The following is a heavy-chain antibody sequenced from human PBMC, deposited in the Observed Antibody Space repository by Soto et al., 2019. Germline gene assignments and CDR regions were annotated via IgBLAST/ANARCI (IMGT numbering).Heavy chain of an antibody. J-gene: IGHJ4*02. CDR2: IRSKGNTYAT. CDR3: TRNYDLAVGNDY. CDR1: GFTFRGSA. D-gene: IGHD3-3*01. V-gene: IGHV3-73*02. Sequence: EVQLVESGGGLVQPGGSLKLSCAASGFTFRGSAMHWVRQASGKGLEWVGRIRSKGNTYATVYAALVKGRFTISRDDSKNTAYLQMNSLKTEDTAVYYCTRNYDLAVGNDYWGQGTLVTVSS.